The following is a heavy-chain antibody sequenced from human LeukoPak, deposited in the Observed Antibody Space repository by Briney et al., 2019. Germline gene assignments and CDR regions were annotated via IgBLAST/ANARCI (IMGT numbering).Heavy chain of an antibody. CDR2: IYYSGST. J-gene: IGHJ4*02. D-gene: IGHD1-26*01. CDR3: ARGGSYFGN. Sequence: SETLSLACTVSGGSVNSGSYYWSWIRQPPGKGLEWIGYIYYSGSTNHNPSLKSRVTISVDTSKNQFSLQLSSVTAADTAVYYCARGGSYFGNWGQGTLVTVSS. V-gene: IGHV4-61*01. CDR1: GGSVNSGSYY.